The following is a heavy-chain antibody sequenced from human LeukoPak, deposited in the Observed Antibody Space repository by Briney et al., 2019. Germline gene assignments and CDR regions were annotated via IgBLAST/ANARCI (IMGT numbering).Heavy chain of an antibody. V-gene: IGHV3-21*01. CDR1: GFTLSSYS. CDR2: ISSSSSYI. CDR3: ARMGFSSSSPGIDY. Sequence: GGSLRLSCAASGFTLSSYSMNWVRQAPGKGLEWVSSISSSSSYIYYADSVKGRFTISRDNAKNSLYLQMNSLRAEDTAVYYCARMGFSSSSPGIDYWGQGTLVTVSS. J-gene: IGHJ4*02. D-gene: IGHD6-6*01.